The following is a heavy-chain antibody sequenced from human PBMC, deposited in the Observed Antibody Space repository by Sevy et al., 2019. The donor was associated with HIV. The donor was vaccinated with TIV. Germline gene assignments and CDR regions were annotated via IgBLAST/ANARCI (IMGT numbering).Heavy chain of an antibody. J-gene: IGHJ4*02. D-gene: IGHD6-19*01. CDR3: ARGAGWAIDY. CDR1: GFSLSDHW. Sequence: GGSLRLSCSASGFSLSDHWMNWVRQAPGMGLEWVAIIKEDGSETLYVDSVNGRFSISRDNAKNSVYLQMNSLRVEDTAVYDCARGAGWAIDYWGQGTLVTVSS. CDR2: IKEDGSET. V-gene: IGHV3-7*01.